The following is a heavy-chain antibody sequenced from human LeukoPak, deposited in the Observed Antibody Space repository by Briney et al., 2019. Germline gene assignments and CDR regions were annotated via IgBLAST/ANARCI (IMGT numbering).Heavy chain of an antibody. CDR3: ARDGDTMVRGVYYYYGMDV. V-gene: IGHV3-48*03. CDR1: GFTFSSYE. Sequence: PGGSLRLSCAASGFTFSSYEMNWVRQAPGKGLEGVSYISSSGSTIYYADSVKGRFTISRDNAKTSLYLQMNSLRAEDTAVYYCARDGDTMVRGVYYYYGMDVWGKGTTVTVSS. CDR2: ISSSGSTI. J-gene: IGHJ6*04. D-gene: IGHD3-10*01.